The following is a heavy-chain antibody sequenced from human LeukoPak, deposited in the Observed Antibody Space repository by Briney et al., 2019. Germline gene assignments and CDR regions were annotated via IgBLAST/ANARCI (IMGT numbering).Heavy chain of an antibody. CDR3: ERDQDYFCSTSCYKY. CDR1: GFTFSSYW. J-gene: IGHJ4*02. CDR2: IKQDGSEK. D-gene: IGHD2-2*02. Sequence: GGSLRLSCAASGFTFSSYWISWVRQAPGKGLEWVANIKQDGSEKYYVDSVKGRFTISRDNAKNSLYLQMNSLRAEDTAVYYCERDQDYFCSTSCYKYWGQGTLVTVSS. V-gene: IGHV3-7*01.